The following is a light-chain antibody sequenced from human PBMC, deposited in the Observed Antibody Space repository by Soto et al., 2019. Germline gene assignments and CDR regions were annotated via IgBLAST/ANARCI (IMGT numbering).Light chain of an antibody. CDR2: DVS. V-gene: IGLV2-14*01. CDR1: SSDVGGYNY. Sequence: QSALTQPASVSGSPGQSITISCTGTSSDVGGYNYVSWYQQHPGKAPKLMIYDVSNRPSGVSNRFSGSKSGNTASLTISGLQAEDEADYYFSSYTSSSTLELVFGGGTKLTVL. J-gene: IGLJ2*01. CDR3: SSYTSSSTLELV.